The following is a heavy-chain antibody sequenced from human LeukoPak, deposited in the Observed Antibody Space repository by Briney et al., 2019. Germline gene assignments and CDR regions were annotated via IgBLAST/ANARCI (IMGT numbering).Heavy chain of an antibody. D-gene: IGHD2-21*02. CDR1: GFAFSSYG. CDR3: ARASAYCGGDCYFGQPGYYFDY. CDR2: IYSAGST. Sequence: PGGSLRLSCVASGFAFSSYGMSWVRQAPGKGLEWVSVIYSAGSTYYADSVKGRFTISRDNSKNTLYLQMNSLRAEDTAVYYCARASAYCGGDCYFGQPGYYFDYWGQGTLVTVSS. V-gene: IGHV3-53*01. J-gene: IGHJ4*02.